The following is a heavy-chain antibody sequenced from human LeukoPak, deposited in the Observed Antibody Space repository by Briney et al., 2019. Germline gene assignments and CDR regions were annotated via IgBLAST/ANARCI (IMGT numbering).Heavy chain of an antibody. V-gene: IGHV4-34*01. J-gene: IGHJ4*02. D-gene: IGHD6-25*01. Sequence: SETLSLTCAVYGTSFSGSYWTWIRQPPAKGLEWIGEINHSGSTDYNPSLRSRVSISVDTSKNQFSLMLTSVTAADTAVYYCSRRPHGFHRYYFDYWGQGTLVTVSS. CDR2: INHSGST. CDR1: GTSFSGSY. CDR3: SRRPHGFHRYYFDY.